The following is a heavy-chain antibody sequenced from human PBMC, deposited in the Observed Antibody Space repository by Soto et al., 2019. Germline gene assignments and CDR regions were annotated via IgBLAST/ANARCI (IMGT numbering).Heavy chain of an antibody. V-gene: IGHV1-46*01. Sequence: ASVKVSCKASGYTFTSYGISWVRQAPGQGLEWMGIINPSGGSTSYAQKFQGRVTMTRDTSTSTVYMELSSLRSEDTAVYYCARDMGYGSGSLYAFDIWGQGTMVTVSS. CDR1: GYTFTSYG. D-gene: IGHD3-10*01. J-gene: IGHJ3*02. CDR2: INPSGGST. CDR3: ARDMGYGSGSLYAFDI.